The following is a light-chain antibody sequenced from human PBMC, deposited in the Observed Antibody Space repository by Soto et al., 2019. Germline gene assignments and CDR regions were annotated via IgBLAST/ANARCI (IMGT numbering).Light chain of an antibody. V-gene: IGKV1-5*01. CDR1: QSISSW. CDR3: QQYKTYSM. CDR2: DAS. Sequence: DIQMTQSPSTLSASVGDRVTLTCRASQSISSWLAWYQQKPGKAPKLLIYDASSLEGGVPSRFSGSGSGTEFTLTFSSLQPDDFATYYCQQYKTYSMFGQGTKVEIK. J-gene: IGKJ1*01.